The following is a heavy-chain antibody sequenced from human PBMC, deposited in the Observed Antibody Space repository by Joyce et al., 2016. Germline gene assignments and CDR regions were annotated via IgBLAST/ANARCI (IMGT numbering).Heavy chain of an antibody. CDR2: IHYNEST. CDR1: GGSISHNAYY. Sequence: HLQVQESGPGLVKPSETLSLTCIVSGGSISHNAYYWAWIRQSPGKGLEWIGSIHYNESTYYNPPLKSRVSIAVDTSKNIFSLKLSSVTAADTAVYYCATERDLDYFGFWGQGTLVTVSS. J-gene: IGHJ4*02. CDR3: ATERDLDYFGF. V-gene: IGHV4-39*01.